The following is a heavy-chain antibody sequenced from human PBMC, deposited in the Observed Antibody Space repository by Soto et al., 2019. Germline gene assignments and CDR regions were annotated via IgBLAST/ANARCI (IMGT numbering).Heavy chain of an antibody. V-gene: IGHV4-39*01. D-gene: IGHD2-15*01. CDR1: GGSISSSSYY. CDR3: ARHLTYCSAGSCYSDFPYYGMDV. Sequence: SETLSLTCTVSGGSISSSSYYWGWIRQPPGKGLEWIGSIFYSGSTYYNPSLKGRVTISVDTSKNQFSLKLSSVTAADTAVYYCARHLTYCSAGSCYSDFPYYGMDVWGQGTMVTVSS. J-gene: IGHJ6*02. CDR2: IFYSGST.